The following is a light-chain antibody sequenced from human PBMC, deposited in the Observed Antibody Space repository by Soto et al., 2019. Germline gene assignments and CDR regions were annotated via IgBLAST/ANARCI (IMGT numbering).Light chain of an antibody. CDR1: SSDVGGYNY. Sequence: QSALTQPASVSGSPGQSITISCTGTSSDVGGYNYVSWYQQHPGKAPKFMIFDVSNRPSGVSNRFSGSKSGNTASLTISGLQPEDEADYYCSSYTTSNTRQIVFGTGTKVTVL. V-gene: IGLV2-14*01. CDR2: DVS. CDR3: SSYTTSNTRQIV. J-gene: IGLJ1*01.